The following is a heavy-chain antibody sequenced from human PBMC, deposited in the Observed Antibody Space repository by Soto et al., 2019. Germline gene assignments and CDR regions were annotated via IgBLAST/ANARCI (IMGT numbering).Heavy chain of an antibody. CDR2: ISGSGDTT. CDR3: AKGHPGGSCYSGLDC. D-gene: IGHD2-15*01. V-gene: IGHV3-23*01. J-gene: IGHJ4*02. CDR1: GFTFSTCA. Sequence: GGPLRLSCAASGFTFSTCAMTWVRQAPGKGLEWVLCISGSGDTTYYADSVKGRFTISRDTSKNTVYLQMNSLRADDTAVYYCAKGHPGGSCYSGLDCWGQGTLVTVSS.